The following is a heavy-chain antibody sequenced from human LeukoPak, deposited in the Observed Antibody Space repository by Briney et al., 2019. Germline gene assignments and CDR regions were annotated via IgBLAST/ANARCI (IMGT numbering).Heavy chain of an antibody. Sequence: SETLSLTCTVSGGSVSSGSYYGTWIRQPAGKGLEWIGRIYTSGSTNYNPSLKSRVTISVDTSKNQFSLKLSSVTAADTAVYYCARRSTGTTRYFDYWGQGTLVTVSS. CDR1: GGSVSSGSYY. D-gene: IGHD1-7*01. CDR3: ARRSTGTTRYFDY. J-gene: IGHJ4*02. CDR2: IYTSGST. V-gene: IGHV4-61*02.